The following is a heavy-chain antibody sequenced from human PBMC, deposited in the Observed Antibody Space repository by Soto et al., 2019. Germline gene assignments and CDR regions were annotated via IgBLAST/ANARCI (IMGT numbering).Heavy chain of an antibody. CDR2: IYHSGIT. J-gene: IGHJ6*02. V-gene: IGHV4-30-2*01. D-gene: IGHD6-25*01. CDR3: ARDRGSSTGSGMDV. CDR1: GGSIVSGGYF. Sequence: TLSLTCAVSGGSIVSGGYFWSWIRQPPGKGLEWIGNIYHSGITYYNPSLKSRVTISVDRSKNQFSLRLSSVTAADTAVYYCARDRGSSTGSGMDVWGQGTTVTVSS.